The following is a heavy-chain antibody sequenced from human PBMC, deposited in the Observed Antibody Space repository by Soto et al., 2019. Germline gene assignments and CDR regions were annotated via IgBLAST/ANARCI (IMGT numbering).Heavy chain of an antibody. CDR1: GYSFTSYW. D-gene: IGHD3-22*01. Sequence: PGESLKISCKGSGYSFTSYWIGWVRQMPGKGLEWMGIIYPSDSYTNYSPSFQGHVTISADKSISTAYLQWSSLKASDTAMYYCARHFAGHYYDSSGYGAFDIWGQGTMVTVSS. CDR3: ARHFAGHYYDSSGYGAFDI. J-gene: IGHJ3*02. V-gene: IGHV5-51*01. CDR2: IYPSDSYT.